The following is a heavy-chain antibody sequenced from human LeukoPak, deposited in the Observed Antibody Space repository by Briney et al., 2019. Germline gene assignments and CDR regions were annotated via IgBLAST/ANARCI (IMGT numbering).Heavy chain of an antibody. CDR3: ARDSAGITIFGVVTQRDY. J-gene: IGHJ4*02. Sequence: GGSLRLSCAVSGITFSSYGMHWVRQAPGKGLEWVANIKQDGSEKYYVDSVKGRFTISRGNAKNSLYLQMNSLRAEDTAVYYCARDSAGITIFGVVTQRDYWGQGTLVTVSS. CDR1: GITFSSYG. CDR2: IKQDGSEK. D-gene: IGHD3-3*01. V-gene: IGHV3-7*01.